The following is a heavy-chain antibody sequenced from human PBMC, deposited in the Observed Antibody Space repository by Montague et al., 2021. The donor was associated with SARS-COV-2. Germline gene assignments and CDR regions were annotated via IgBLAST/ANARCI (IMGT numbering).Heavy chain of an antibody. J-gene: IGHJ4*02. CDR1: AGSINNYY. D-gene: IGHD3-10*01. CDR3: ASSYGSGYYGFDY. V-gene: IGHV4-4*07. CDR2: IYPSGDT. Sequence: ETLSLTCTVSAGSINNYYWSWIRQSAGKGLEWIGRIYPSGDTNYNPSLKSRVTVSVDTSKSQFSLNLNSLTVADTAVYYCASSYGSGYYGFDYWGQGTLVTVSS.